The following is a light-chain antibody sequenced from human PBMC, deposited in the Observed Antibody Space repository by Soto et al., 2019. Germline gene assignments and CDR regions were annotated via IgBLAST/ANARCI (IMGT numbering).Light chain of an antibody. CDR2: AAS. V-gene: IGKV1-39*01. CDR1: QSISSY. J-gene: IGKJ5*01. CDR3: QQSYSTLRIT. Sequence: DIQITQSPSSLSASVGDRVTITCRASQSISSYLNWYQQKPGKAPKLLIYAASSLQSGVPSRFSGSGSGTDFTLTISSLQPEDFATYYCQQSYSTLRITFGQGTRREIK.